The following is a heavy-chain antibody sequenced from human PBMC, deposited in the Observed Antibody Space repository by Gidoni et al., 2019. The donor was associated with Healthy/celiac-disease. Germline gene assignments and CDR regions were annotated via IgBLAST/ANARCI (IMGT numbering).Heavy chain of an antibody. CDR2: INPNSGGT. J-gene: IGHJ4*02. Sequence: GQSGAEVKKPGASVTVSCKASGYTFTGYYMHWVRQAPGQGLEWMGWINPNSGGTNYAQKFQGRVTMTRDTSISTAYMELSRLRSDDTAVYYCASPTAVAGHKRGFDYWGQGTLVTVSS. V-gene: IGHV1-2*02. D-gene: IGHD6-19*01. CDR3: ASPTAVAGHKRGFDY. CDR1: GYTFTGYY.